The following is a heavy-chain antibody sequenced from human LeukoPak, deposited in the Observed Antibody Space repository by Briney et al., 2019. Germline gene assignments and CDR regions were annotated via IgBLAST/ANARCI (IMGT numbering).Heavy chain of an antibody. V-gene: IGHV1-46*01. Sequence: ASVKVSCKASGYTFTSYYMHWVRQAPGQGLEWMGIINPSGGSTSYAQKFQGRVTMTRDTSTSTVYMELSSLRSKDTAVYYCARRHCSGGSCYHSFDYWGQGTLVTVSS. CDR1: GYTFTSYY. CDR2: INPSGGST. CDR3: ARRHCSGGSCYHSFDY. J-gene: IGHJ4*02. D-gene: IGHD2-15*01.